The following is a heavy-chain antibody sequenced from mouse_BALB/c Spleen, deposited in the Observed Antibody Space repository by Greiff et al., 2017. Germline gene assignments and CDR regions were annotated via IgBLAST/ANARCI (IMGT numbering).Heavy chain of an antibody. CDR3: ARKYGNYYYAMDY. Sequence: DVQLQESGPELVKPGASVKIPCKASGYTFTDYNMDWVKQSHGKSLEWIGDINPNNGGTIYNQKFKGKATLTVDKSSSTAYMELRSLTSEDTAVYYCARKYGNYYYAMDYWGQGTSVTVSS. D-gene: IGHD2-10*02. CDR2: INPNNGGT. V-gene: IGHV1-18*01. J-gene: IGHJ4*01. CDR1: GYTFTDYN.